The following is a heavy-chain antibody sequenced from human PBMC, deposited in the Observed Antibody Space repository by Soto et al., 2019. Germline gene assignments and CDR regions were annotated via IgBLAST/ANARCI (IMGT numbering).Heavy chain of an antibody. CDR2: IYYSGST. CDR1: GGSISSYY. Sequence: PSETLSLTCTVSGGSISSYYWSWIRQPPGKGLEWIGYIYYSGSTNYNPSLKSRVTISVDTSKNQFSLKLSSVTAADTAVYYCAYSSGWGALGYYYYYMDVWGKGTTVTVSS. D-gene: IGHD6-19*01. V-gene: IGHV4-59*01. J-gene: IGHJ6*03. CDR3: AYSSGWGALGYYYYYMDV.